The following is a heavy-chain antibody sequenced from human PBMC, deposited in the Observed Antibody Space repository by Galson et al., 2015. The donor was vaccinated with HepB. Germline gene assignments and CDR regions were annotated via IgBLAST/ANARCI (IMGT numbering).Heavy chain of an antibody. CDR3: AKVGTIVGVVSYDYYYYGRDV. CDR1: GFTFSSYG. J-gene: IGHJ6*02. CDR2: ISYDGSNK. V-gene: IGHV3-30*18. Sequence: SLRLSCAASGFTFSSYGMHWVHQAPGKGLEWVAVISYDGSNKYYADSVKGRFTISRDNSKNTLYLQMNSLRAEDTAVYYCAKVGTIVGVVSYDYYYYGRDVWGQGTTVTVSS. D-gene: IGHD3-3*01.